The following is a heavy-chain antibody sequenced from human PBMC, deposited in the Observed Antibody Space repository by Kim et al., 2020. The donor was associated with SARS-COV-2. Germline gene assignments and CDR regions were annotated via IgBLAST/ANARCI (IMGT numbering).Heavy chain of an antibody. V-gene: IGHV1-3*01. CDR3: ATYNTGSYPY. J-gene: IGHJ4*02. D-gene: IGHD1-26*01. Sequence: NTKYSQKFQGRVTITRDTSASTAYMELSSLRSEDTAVYYCATYNTGSYPYWGQGTLITVSS. CDR2: NT.